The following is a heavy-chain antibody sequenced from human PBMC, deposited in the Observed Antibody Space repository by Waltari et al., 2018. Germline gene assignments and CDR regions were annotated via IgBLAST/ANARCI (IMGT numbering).Heavy chain of an antibody. V-gene: IGHV3-53*01. J-gene: IGHJ4*02. CDR1: GFTVSTSY. CDR3: ATRMVLAARN. Sequence: EVQLVESGGGLLQPGGSLSLSCADSGFTVSTSYMGWGRQAPGKGLEWVSLIYSTGGTSYADSVKGRFTISRDNSKNTLYLQMNSLRVEDTAVYYCATRMVLAARNWGQGTLVTVSS. D-gene: IGHD6-6*01. CDR2: IYSTGGT.